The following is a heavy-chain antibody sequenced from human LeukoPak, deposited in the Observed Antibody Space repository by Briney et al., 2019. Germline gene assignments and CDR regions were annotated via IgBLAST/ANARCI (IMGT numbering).Heavy chain of an antibody. V-gene: IGHV3-23*01. CDR3: AKTSQYAYYFDY. Sequence: GRSLRLSCAASAFTLSTNAMSWVRQAQGKGLEWVSAISGSGGSTYYADSVKGRFTISRDNSKTTLYMQMNSLRAEDTAVYYCAKTSQYAYYFDYWGQGTLVTVSS. CDR2: ISGSGGST. J-gene: IGHJ4*02. CDR1: AFTLSTNA.